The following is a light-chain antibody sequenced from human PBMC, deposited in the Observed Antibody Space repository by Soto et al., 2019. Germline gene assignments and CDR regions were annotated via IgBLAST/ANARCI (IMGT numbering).Light chain of an antibody. J-gene: IGKJ1*01. CDR3: LHDYNYPRT. CDR2: AAS. CDR1: QGIRSE. Sequence: AIQMTQSPSSLSASVGDRVTITCRASQGIRSELAWYQQKPGKAPNLLIYAASTLQSGVPSRFSGSGSGTDFTLTISSLQPEDFATYYCLHDYNYPRTFGQGTNLDIK. V-gene: IGKV1-6*01.